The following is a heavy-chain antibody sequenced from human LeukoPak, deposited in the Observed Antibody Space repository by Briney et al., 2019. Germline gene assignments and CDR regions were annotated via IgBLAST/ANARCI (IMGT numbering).Heavy chain of an antibody. D-gene: IGHD3-22*01. CDR3: ARLGDKYYYDSSGYPRDY. CDR1: GFTVSSNC. CDR2: INSGGST. V-gene: IGHV3-53*01. Sequence: GGSLRLSCAASGFTVSSNCMSWVRQAPGKGQEWASVINSGGSTYYADSVKGRFTISRDNAKRSLYLQMNSLRAEDTAVYYCARLGDKYYYDSSGYPRDYWGQGTLVTVSS. J-gene: IGHJ4*02.